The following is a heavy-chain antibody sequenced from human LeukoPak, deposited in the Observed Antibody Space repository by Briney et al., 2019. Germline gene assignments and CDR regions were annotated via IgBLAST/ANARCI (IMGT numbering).Heavy chain of an antibody. D-gene: IGHD1-26*01. V-gene: IGHV3-48*03. CDR1: GFTFSYYE. CDR3: ARVPRSGNHFDY. J-gene: IGHJ4*02. CDR2: ITSGGTTM. Sequence: GGSLRLSCAPSGFTFSYYEMNWVRRAPGKGLEWVSYITSGGTTMYYADSVKGRFTISRDNAKNSLYLQMNSLRAEDTAVYYCARVPRSGNHFDYWGQGTLVTDSS.